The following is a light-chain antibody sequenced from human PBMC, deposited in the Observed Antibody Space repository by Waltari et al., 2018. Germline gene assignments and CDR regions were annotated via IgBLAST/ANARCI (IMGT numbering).Light chain of an antibody. J-gene: IGKJ1*01. V-gene: IGKV3-15*01. Sequence: EIVMTQSPATLSVSPGERATLSCRASQSVSSNLAWYQQNPGQAHRLLLYGASIRATGIPARFSGSGSGTEFTLTISSLQSEDFAVYYCQQYNNWPPVWTFGQGTKVEIK. CDR3: QQYNNWPPVWT. CDR1: QSVSSN. CDR2: GAS.